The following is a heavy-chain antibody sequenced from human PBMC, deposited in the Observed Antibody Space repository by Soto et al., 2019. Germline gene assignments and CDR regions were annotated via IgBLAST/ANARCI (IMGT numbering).Heavy chain of an antibody. J-gene: IGHJ4*02. CDR2: ISGSGGST. CDR1: GFTFSSYA. CDR3: AKEPYSSSWNYFDS. D-gene: IGHD6-13*01. Sequence: PGGSLRLSCAASGFTFSSYAMSWVRQAPGKGLEWASAISGSGGSTYYADSVKGRFNISRDNSKNTLYLQMNSLRAEDTAVYYCAKEPYSSSWNYFDSWGPGILVTGSS. V-gene: IGHV3-23*01.